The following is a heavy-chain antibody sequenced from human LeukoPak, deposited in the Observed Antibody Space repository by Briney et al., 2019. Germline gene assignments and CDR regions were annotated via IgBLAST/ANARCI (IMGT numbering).Heavy chain of an antibody. CDR3: ASGGPVTNFDY. J-gene: IGHJ4*02. CDR2: INTNTGNP. D-gene: IGHD4-17*01. Sequence: ASVKVSCTASGYTFTSYAMNWVRQAPGQGLEWMGWINTNTGNPTYAQGFTGRFVFSLDTSVSTAYLQISSLKAEDTAVYYCASGGPVTNFDYWGQGTLVTVSS. V-gene: IGHV7-4-1*02. CDR1: GYTFTSYA.